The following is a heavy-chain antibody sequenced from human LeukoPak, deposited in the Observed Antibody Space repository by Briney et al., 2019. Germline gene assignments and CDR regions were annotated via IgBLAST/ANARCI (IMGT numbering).Heavy chain of an antibody. D-gene: IGHD6-19*01. J-gene: IGHJ4*02. Sequence: GGSLRLSCAASGFTFSSYEMNWVRQAPGKGLEWVSYISSSGSTIYYADSVKGRFTISRDNAKNSLYRQMNSLRAEDTAVYYCASMGIAVAGGNFDYWGQGTLVTVSS. CDR3: ASMGIAVAGGNFDY. CDR1: GFTFSSYE. CDR2: ISSSGSTI. V-gene: IGHV3-48*03.